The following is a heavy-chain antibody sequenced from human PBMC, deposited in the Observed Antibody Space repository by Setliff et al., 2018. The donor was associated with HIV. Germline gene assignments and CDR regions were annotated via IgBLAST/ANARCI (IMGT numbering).Heavy chain of an antibody. CDR1: GGSISRSSYY. D-gene: IGHD2-2*01. V-gene: IGHV4-39*01. CDR3: ASRVLGYCRSTSCLNWFDP. CDR2: IYYSGST. J-gene: IGHJ5*02. Sequence: PSETLSLTCTVSGGSISRSSYYWGWIRQPPGKGLEWIGSIYYSGSTYYNPSLKSRVTISVDTSKNQVSLKLSSVTAADTAVYYCASRVLGYCRSTSCLNWFDPWGQGTLVIVS.